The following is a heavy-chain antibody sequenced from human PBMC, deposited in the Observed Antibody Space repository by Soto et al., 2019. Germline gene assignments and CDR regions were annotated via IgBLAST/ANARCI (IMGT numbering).Heavy chain of an antibody. CDR2: INHSGST. Sequence: TSETLSLTCAVYGGSFSGYYWSWIRQPPGKGLEWIGEINHSGSTNYNPSLKSRVTISVDTSKNQFSLKLSSVTAADTAVYYCARLDYGEYDYWGQGTLVTVSS. J-gene: IGHJ4*02. V-gene: IGHV4-34*01. D-gene: IGHD4-17*01. CDR1: GGSFSGYY. CDR3: ARLDYGEYDY.